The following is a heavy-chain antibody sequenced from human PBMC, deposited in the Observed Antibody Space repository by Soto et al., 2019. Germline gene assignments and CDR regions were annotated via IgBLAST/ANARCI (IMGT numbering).Heavy chain of an antibody. D-gene: IGHD6-13*01. V-gene: IGHV5-51*01. CDR3: ARHRNSWYNAFDI. J-gene: IGHJ3*02. CDR1: GYSFTSYW. CDR2: ISPGDSDA. Sequence: GESLKISCKGSGYSFTSYWIGWVRQMPGKGLEWMGIISPGDSDAKYNPSFQGQVTISADKSISTAYLQWSSLKASDTAMYYCARHRNSWYNAFDIWGQGTMVTVSS.